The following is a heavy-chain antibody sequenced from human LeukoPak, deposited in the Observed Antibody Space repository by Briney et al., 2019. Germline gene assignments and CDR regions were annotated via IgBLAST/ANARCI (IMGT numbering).Heavy chain of an antibody. D-gene: IGHD3-16*01. CDR2: IYSGGST. CDR3: ARVVKDYVWGSYVMDAFDI. CDR1: GFTVSSNY. V-gene: IGHV3-66*01. J-gene: IGHJ3*02. Sequence: GGSLRFSCAASGFTVSSNYMSWVRQAPGKGLEWVSVIYSGGSTYYADSVKGRFTISRDNSKNTLYLQMNSLRAEDTAVYYCARVVKDYVWGSYVMDAFDIWGQGTMVTVSS.